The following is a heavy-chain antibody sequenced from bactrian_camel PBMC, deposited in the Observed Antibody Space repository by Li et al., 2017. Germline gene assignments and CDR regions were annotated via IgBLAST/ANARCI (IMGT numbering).Heavy chain of an antibody. CDR3: SSPYGGSEVERPESDFGY. V-gene: IGHV3S26*01. D-gene: IGHD6*01. CDR1: GYTFSMYC. Sequence: VQLVESGGGSVQPGGSLRLSCAASGYTFSMYCMGWFRQAPGKEREGVAVIGGGGSRSYADSVKGRFTISRDNAKNTLYLQLNSLKPEDTAMYYCSSPYGGSEVERPESDFGYWGQGTQVTVS. J-gene: IGHJ6*01. CDR2: IGGGGSR.